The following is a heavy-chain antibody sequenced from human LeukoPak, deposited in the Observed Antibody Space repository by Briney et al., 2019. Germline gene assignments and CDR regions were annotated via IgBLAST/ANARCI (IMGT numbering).Heavy chain of an antibody. V-gene: IGHV3-74*01. CDR3: ARDRFFDI. J-gene: IGHJ3*02. CDR1: GFVFSKYW. Sequence: GGSLRLSCAASGFVFSKYWMHWVRQAPGKGLVWVSRINPEETTINYADSVRGRFTISRDNARNTLYLQMNSLRAEDTAVYYCARDRFFDIWGQGTMVTVSS. CDR2: INPEETTI.